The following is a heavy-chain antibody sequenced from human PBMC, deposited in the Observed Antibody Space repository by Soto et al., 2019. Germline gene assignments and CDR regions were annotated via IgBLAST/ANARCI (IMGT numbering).Heavy chain of an antibody. CDR3: ARRKGSSWKYNCFDP. J-gene: IGHJ5*02. V-gene: IGHV4-39*01. CDR1: GGSISSSSYY. Sequence: QLQESGPGLVKPSEPLSLTCTVSGGSISSSSYYWGWIRQPPGKGREWIGSLYYSGRTYYNPSLKSRRTISVDTSKNQFSLKLSSVTAAYPAVYYCARRKGSSWKYNCFDPCGQGTLVNVSS. D-gene: IGHD6-13*01. CDR2: LYYSGRT.